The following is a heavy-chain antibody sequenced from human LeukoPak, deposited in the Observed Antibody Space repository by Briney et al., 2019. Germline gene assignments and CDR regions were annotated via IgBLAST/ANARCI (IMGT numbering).Heavy chain of an antibody. CDR2: ISSSGSTI. D-gene: IGHD6-6*01. CDR1: GFIFSSYE. V-gene: IGHV3-48*03. J-gene: IGHJ4*02. CDR3: ASAEEYSSSSGFDY. Sequence: GGSLRLSCAASGFIFSSYEMNWVRQAPGKGLEWVSYISSSGSTIYYAGSLKGRFTISRDNAKNSLYLQMNSLRAEDTAVYYCASAEEYSSSSGFDYWGQGTLVTVSS.